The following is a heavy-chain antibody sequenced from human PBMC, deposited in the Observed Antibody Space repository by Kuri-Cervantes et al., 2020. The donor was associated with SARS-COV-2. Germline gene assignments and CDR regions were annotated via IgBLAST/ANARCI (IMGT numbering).Heavy chain of an antibody. J-gene: IGHJ3*02. CDR2: ISTDGNKR. D-gene: IGHD2-8*02. V-gene: IGHV3-30*04. CDR1: GFSFSRFP. CDR3: ANPGRNDAFDI. Sequence: GESLKISCAASGFSFSRFPMHWVRHAPGKGLEWVALISTDGNKRYYADSVKGRFTISRDNSKNTLYLQMNSLRAEDTAVYYCANPGRNDAFDIWGQGTMVTVSS.